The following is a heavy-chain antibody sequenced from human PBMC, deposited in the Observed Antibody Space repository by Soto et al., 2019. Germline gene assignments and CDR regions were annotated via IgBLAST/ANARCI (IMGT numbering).Heavy chain of an antibody. Sequence: GASVKVSCKASGYTFTGYYMHWVRQAPGQGLEWMGWINPNSGGTNYAQKFQGRVTMTRDTSISTAYMELSRLRSDDTAVYYCARVPTTDYCYGMDVWGQGTTVTVSS. CDR1: GYTFTGYY. V-gene: IGHV1-2*02. J-gene: IGHJ6*02. CDR2: INPNSGGT. D-gene: IGHD4-4*01. CDR3: ARVPTTDYCYGMDV.